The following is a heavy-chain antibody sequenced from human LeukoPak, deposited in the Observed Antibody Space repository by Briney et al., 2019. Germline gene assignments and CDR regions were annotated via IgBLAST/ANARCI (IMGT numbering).Heavy chain of an antibody. J-gene: IGHJ4*02. CDR2: ISYDGSNK. CDR3: ARRWQQLPFDY. V-gene: IGHV3-30*01. D-gene: IGHD6-13*01. CDR1: GFTFSSYA. Sequence: GGSLRLSCAASGFTFSSYAMHWVRQAPGKGLEWVAVISYDGSNKYYADSVKGRFTISRDNSKNTLYLQMNSLGAEDTAVYYCARRWQQLPFDYWGQGTLVTVSS.